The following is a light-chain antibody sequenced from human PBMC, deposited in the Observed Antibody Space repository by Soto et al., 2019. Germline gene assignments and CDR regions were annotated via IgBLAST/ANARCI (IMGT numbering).Light chain of an antibody. CDR1: QSVSSN. CDR3: QQYNNCPPTLT. V-gene: IGKV3-15*01. Sequence: EIVMTQSPATLSVSPGERATLSCRASQSVSSNLAWYQQKPGQAPRLLIYGASTRATGIPARFSGSGSGTEFTLTISSLQSEDFAVYYCQQYNNCPPTLTFGGGNKVEIK. J-gene: IGKJ4*01. CDR2: GAS.